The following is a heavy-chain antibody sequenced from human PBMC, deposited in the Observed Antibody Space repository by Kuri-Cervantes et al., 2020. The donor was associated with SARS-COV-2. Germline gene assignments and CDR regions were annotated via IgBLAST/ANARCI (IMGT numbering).Heavy chain of an antibody. Sequence: SGPTLVNPTQTLTLTCTFSGFSLSTSGVGVGWIRQPPGKALEWLALIYWNDDKRYSPSLKSRLTITKDTTKNQVVLTMTNMDPVDTATYYCAHSSSVYSGYEFPGFDCWGQGTLVTVSS. CDR3: AHSSSVYSGYEFPGFDC. CDR1: GFSLSTSGVG. D-gene: IGHD5-12*01. J-gene: IGHJ4*02. CDR2: IYWNDDK. V-gene: IGHV2-5*01.